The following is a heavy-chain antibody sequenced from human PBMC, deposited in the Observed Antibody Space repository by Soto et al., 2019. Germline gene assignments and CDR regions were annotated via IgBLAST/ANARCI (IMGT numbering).Heavy chain of an antibody. V-gene: IGHV1-2*02. Sequence: ASVKVSCKASGYTFTDYYMHWVRQSPGQGLEWMGWISSYNGVTHYVPKFQGRVTMTRDTSINTAFMELSRLRSDDSAMYYCARYRVHDSGSYYPYWGMGTLVTVAS. CDR2: ISSYNGVT. CDR1: GYTFTDYY. CDR3: ARYRVHDSGSYYPY. D-gene: IGHD3-10*01. J-gene: IGHJ4*02.